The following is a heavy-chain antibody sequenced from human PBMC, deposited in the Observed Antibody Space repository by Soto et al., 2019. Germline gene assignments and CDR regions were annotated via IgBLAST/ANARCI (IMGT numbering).Heavy chain of an antibody. CDR1: GFTFSSYA. J-gene: IGHJ6*02. CDR3: AKDGAEQWLIYYYYYGMDV. Sequence: EVQLLESGGGLVQPGGSLRLSCAASGFTFSSYAMSWVRQAPGKGLEWVSAISGSGGSTYYADSVKGRFTISRDNSKNTLYLQMNSLRAEDTAVYYCAKDGAEQWLIYYYYYGMDVWGQGTTVTVSS. V-gene: IGHV3-23*01. CDR2: ISGSGGST. D-gene: IGHD6-19*01.